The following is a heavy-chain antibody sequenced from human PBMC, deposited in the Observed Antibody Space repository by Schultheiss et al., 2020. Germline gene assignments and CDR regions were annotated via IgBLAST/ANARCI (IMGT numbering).Heavy chain of an antibody. J-gene: IGHJ4*02. V-gene: IGHV3-30*18. Sequence: GGSLRLSCAASGFTFTSYGMHWVRQAPGKGLEWVAVISYDGSNKYHADSVKGRFTISRDNSKNTLYLQMNSLKTEDTAVYYCAKLEGRKQLWDYIGDWGQGTVVTVSS. CDR1: GFTFTSYG. CDR2: ISYDGSNK. D-gene: IGHD1-1*01. CDR3: AKLEGRKQLWDYIGD.